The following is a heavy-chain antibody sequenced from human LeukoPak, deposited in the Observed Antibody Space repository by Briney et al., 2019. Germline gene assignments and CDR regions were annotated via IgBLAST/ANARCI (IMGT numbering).Heavy chain of an antibody. D-gene: IGHD2-2*01. J-gene: IGHJ6*03. CDR1: GGTLSSYA. CDR2: IIPISGTA. V-gene: IGHV1-69*05. CDR3: ARGLQYQLLKALGYYYMDV. Sequence: GASVKVSCKASGGTLSSYAISWVRQAPGQGLEWMGGIIPISGTANYAQKFQGRVTITTDESTSTAYMELSSLTSDDTAVYYCARGLQYQLLKALGYYYMDVWGEGTTVTVSS.